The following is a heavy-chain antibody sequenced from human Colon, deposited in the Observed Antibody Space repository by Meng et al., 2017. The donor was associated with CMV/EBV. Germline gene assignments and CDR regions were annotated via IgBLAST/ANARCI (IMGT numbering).Heavy chain of an antibody. V-gene: IGHV3-23*01. D-gene: IGHD2-21*02. CDR2: IRGNGGSA. J-gene: IGHJ4*02. CDR3: AKGAASRVTAPDY. CDR1: GFTFSGYT. Sequence: GESLKISCAASGFTFSGYTMTWVRQAPGKGLEWVSRIRGNGGSAAYVDSVQARFTISRDNSQNTLDQQMNNLRAEDTAVYYCAKGAASRVTAPDYWGQGTLVTVSS.